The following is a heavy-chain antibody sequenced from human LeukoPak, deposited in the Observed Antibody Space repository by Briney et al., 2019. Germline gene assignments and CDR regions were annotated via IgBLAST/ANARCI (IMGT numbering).Heavy chain of an antibody. D-gene: IGHD2-15*01. J-gene: IGHJ4*02. Sequence: GRSLRLSCAVSRFTIHLHGLHWVRQAPGKGLEWVSVISFDGGQKYYAASVKGRFTISRDNSKNTLYLQMNSLRAEDTAVYYCAIGKSTFFRCASCYSSGFDYWGQGTLVTVSS. CDR2: ISFDGGQK. CDR1: RFTIHLHG. V-gene: IGHV3-30*03. CDR3: AIGKSTFFRCASCYSSGFDY.